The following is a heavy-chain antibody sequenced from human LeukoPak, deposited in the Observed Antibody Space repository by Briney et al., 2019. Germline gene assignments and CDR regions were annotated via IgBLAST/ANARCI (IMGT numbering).Heavy chain of an antibody. V-gene: IGHV3-33*01. CDR3: ARAGYGFIFYFDY. J-gene: IGHJ4*02. Sequence: GRSLRLSCEASGFTFSTYGIHWVRQAPGKGLEWVALIWYDGSNKYYAGSVKGRFTISRDNSKNTLYLQMSSLRAEDTAVYFCARAGYGFIFYFDYWGQGTLVTVSS. CDR1: GFTFSTYG. CDR2: IWYDGSNK. D-gene: IGHD5-12*01.